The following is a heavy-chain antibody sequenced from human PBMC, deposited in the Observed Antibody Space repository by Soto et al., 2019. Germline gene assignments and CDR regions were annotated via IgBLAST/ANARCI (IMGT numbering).Heavy chain of an antibody. CDR1: GGSISSYC. CDR2: IYYSGST. D-gene: IGHD1-26*01. J-gene: IGHJ6*02. CDR3: AREWAHYGMDV. Sequence: SETLSLTCTVSGGSISSYCWSWIRQPPGKGLEWIGYIYYSGSTNYNPSLKSRVTISVDTSKNQFSLKLSSVTAADTAVYYCAREWAHYGMDVWGQGTTVTVSS. V-gene: IGHV4-59*01.